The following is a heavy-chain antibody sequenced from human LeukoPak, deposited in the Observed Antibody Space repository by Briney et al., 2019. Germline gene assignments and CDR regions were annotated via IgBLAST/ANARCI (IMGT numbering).Heavy chain of an antibody. Sequence: GASVKVSCKASGGTFSSYAISWMRQAPGQGLEWMGGIIPIFGTANYAQRFQGRVTITTDESTSTAYMELSSLRSEDTAVYYCASNTKYSSSRNYYYYMDVWGKGTTVTVSS. V-gene: IGHV1-69*05. CDR1: GGTFSSYA. D-gene: IGHD6-6*01. J-gene: IGHJ6*03. CDR3: ASNTKYSSSRNYYYYMDV. CDR2: IIPIFGTA.